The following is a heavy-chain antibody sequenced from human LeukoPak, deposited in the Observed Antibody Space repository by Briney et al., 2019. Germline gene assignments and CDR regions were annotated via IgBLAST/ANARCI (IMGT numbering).Heavy chain of an antibody. D-gene: IGHD6-19*01. V-gene: IGHV4-34*01. J-gene: IGHJ6*02. CDR3: ARGLRSSGYNV. Sequence: SETLSLTCAVSGGAFSAYYWTWIRQPPGKGLEWIGEITLSGGTNYNPSLRSRVTLSVDTFNHQFSLNLNSVTAADTAVYYCARGLRSSGYNVWGEGTTVTVSS. CDR2: ITLSGGT. CDR1: GGAFSAYY.